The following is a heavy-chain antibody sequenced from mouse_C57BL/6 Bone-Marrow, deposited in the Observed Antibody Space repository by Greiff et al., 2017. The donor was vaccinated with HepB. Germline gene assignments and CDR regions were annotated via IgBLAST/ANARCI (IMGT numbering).Heavy chain of an antibody. J-gene: IGHJ2*01. Sequence: QVQLKESGAELVRPGTSVKMSCKASGYTFTNYWIGWAKQRPGHGLEWIGDIYPGGGYTNYNEKFKGKATLTADKSSSTAYMQFSSLTSEDSAIYYCARRVSTMITRYFDYWGQGTTLTVSS. CDR2: IYPGGGYT. CDR3: ARRVSTMITRYFDY. D-gene: IGHD2-4*01. CDR1: GYTFTNYW. V-gene: IGHV1-63*01.